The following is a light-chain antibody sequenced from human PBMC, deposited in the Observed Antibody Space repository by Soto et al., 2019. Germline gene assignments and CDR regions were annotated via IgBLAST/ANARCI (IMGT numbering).Light chain of an antibody. V-gene: IGLV2-14*01. CDR2: EVS. J-gene: IGLJ1*01. Sequence: QSALTQPASVSGSPGQSITISCTGSSSDIVAYDSVSWYQQHPGKAPRLVIYEVSDRPSGVSNRFSGSKSGNTASLTISGLQAEDEADYYCCSYTSISTPSYVFGTGTKVTVL. CDR3: CSYTSISTPSYV. CDR1: SSDIVAYDS.